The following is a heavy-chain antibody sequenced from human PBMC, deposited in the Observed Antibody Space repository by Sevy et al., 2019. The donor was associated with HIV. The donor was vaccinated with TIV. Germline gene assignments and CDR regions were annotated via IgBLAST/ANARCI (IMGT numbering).Heavy chain of an antibody. CDR1: GYTFTGYY. D-gene: IGHD2-15*01. CDR3: ARDQRGGREGVGAFDI. Sequence: ASVKVSCKASGYTFTGYYMHWVRQAPGQGLEWMGWINPNSGGTNYAQKFQGRVTMTRDTSISTAYMELSRLRSDDTAVYYCARDQRGGREGVGAFDIWGQGTMVTVS. CDR2: INPNSGGT. J-gene: IGHJ3*02. V-gene: IGHV1-2*02.